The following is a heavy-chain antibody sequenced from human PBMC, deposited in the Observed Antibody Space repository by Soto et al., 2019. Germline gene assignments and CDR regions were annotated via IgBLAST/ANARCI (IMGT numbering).Heavy chain of an antibody. CDR1: GFTFSSCA. CDR2: IIDSGGST. J-gene: IGHJ6*02. CDR3: TTGIVVVIPSGMDV. D-gene: IGHD3-22*01. Sequence: GGSLRLSCAASGFTFSSCAMGWVRQAPGKGLEWVSDIIDSGGSTYYADSVKGRFTISRDDSKNTLYLQMNSLKTEDTAVYYCTTGIVVVIPSGMDVWGQGTTVTVSS. V-gene: IGHV3-23*01.